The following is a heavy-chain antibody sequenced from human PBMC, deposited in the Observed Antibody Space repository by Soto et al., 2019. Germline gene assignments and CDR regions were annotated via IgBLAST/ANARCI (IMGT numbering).Heavy chain of an antibody. CDR2: ISCDGSTK. D-gene: IGHD3-3*01. J-gene: IGHJ6*03. Sequence: GGSLRLSCAASGFTFSSYAMHWVRQAPGKGLEWVADISCDGSTKYYADSVKGRFTISRDNAKNSLYLQMNSLRAEDTAVYYCARVALEWLLVDYYYMDVWGKGTTVTVSS. CDR3: ARVALEWLLVDYYYMDV. V-gene: IGHV3-30-3*01. CDR1: GFTFSSYA.